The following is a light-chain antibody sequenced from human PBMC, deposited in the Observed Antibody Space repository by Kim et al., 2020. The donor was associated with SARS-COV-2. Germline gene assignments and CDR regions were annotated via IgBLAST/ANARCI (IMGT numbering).Light chain of an antibody. CDR3: LLSYDGVWV. V-gene: IGLV7-46*01. CDR1: SGAVTSGHF. J-gene: IGLJ3*02. CDR2: DTN. Sequence: QAVVTQEPSLTVSPGGTVTVACGSSSGAVTSGHFPYWFQQKPGQAPSTLIYDTNNKHSWTPARFSGSLLGGKTALTLSGAQPEDEAEYYCLLSYDGVWVFGGGTKLTVL.